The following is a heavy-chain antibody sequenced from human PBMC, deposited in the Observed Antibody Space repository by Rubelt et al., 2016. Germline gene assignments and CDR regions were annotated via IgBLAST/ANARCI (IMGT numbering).Heavy chain of an antibody. CDR2: INSDGSST. Sequence: TFSSNWMVWVRQAPGKGLVWVSRINSDGSSTDYADSVKGRLTISRDNAKNTLYLQMNSLRGEDTAVYYCATVPYYDYGMDVWGQGTTVTVSS. V-gene: IGHV3-74*01. J-gene: IGHJ6*02. CDR1: TFSSNW. CDR3: ATVPYYDYGMDV.